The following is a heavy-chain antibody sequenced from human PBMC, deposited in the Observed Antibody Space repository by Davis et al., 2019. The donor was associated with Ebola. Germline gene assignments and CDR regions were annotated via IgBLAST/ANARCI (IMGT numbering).Heavy chain of an antibody. Sequence: GGSLRLSCAASGFTFRSYGMYWVRQAPGKGLGWVANRKKEGNERYYVDSVKGRFTISRDNAKNSLYLQMDSLRSEHTAIYSCARDKCSGVGMDVWGQGTPVTVSS. V-gene: IGHV3-7*03. CDR3: ARDKCSGVGMDV. D-gene: IGHD2-15*01. CDR2: RKKEGNER. CDR1: GFTFRSYG. J-gene: IGHJ6*02.